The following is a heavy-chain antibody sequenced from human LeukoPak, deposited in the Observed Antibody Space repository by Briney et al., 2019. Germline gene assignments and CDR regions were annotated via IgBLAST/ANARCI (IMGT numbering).Heavy chain of an antibody. D-gene: IGHD3-3*01. CDR1: GFTFSNAW. J-gene: IGHJ4*02. CDR2: IKSKTDGGTT. Sequence: GGSLRLSCAASGFTFSNAWMSWVRQAPGKGLEWVGRIKSKTDGGTTDYAVPVKGRFTISRDDSKNTLYLQMNSLKTEDTAVYYCTTGTYDFWSGYYFDYWGQGTLVTVSS. CDR3: TTGTYDFWSGYYFDY. V-gene: IGHV3-15*01.